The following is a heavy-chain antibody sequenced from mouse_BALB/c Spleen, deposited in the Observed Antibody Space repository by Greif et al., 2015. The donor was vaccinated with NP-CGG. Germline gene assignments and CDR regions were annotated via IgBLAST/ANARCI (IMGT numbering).Heavy chain of an antibody. J-gene: IGHJ2*01. CDR2: IDPSDSET. Sequence: QVQLQQSGAEMVRPGASVKLSCKASGYTFTSYWMNWVKQRPGQGLEWIGMIDPSDSETHYNQMFKDKATLTVDNSSSTAYWLLSCRTSECSAVYCCARDYRYVGLDYWGPGTTLTVSS. V-gene: IGHV1-61*01. CDR3: ARDYRYVGLDY. CDR1: GYTFTSYW. D-gene: IGHD2-14*01.